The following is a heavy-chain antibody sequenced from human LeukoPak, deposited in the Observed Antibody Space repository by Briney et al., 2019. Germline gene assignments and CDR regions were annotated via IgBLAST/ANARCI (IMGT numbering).Heavy chain of an antibody. D-gene: IGHD6-19*01. Sequence: SETLSLTCAVYGGSFSGYYWSWIRQPPGKGLEWIGEINRSGSTNYNPSLKSRVTISVDTSKNQFSLKLSSVTAADTAVYYCARSGSSGWPGGFDYWGQGTLVTVSS. CDR1: GGSFSGYY. J-gene: IGHJ4*02. CDR2: INRSGST. CDR3: ARSGSSGWPGGFDY. V-gene: IGHV4-34*01.